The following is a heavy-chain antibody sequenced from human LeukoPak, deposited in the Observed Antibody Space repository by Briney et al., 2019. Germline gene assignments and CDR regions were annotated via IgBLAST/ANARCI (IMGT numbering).Heavy chain of an antibody. J-gene: IGHJ4*02. CDR1: GFTFSSYG. D-gene: IGHD1-26*01. CDR2: ISYDGSNK. Sequence: GGSLRLSCAASGFTFSSYGMHWVRQAPGKGLEWVAVISYDGSNKYYADSVKGRFTISRDNSKNTLYLQMNSLRAEDTAVYYCAKDPAASGSLLHFDYWGQGTLVTVSS. CDR3: AKDPAASGSLLHFDY. V-gene: IGHV3-30*18.